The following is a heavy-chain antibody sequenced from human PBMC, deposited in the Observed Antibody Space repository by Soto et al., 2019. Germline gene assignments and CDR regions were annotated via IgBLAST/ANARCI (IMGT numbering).Heavy chain of an antibody. Sequence: ASVKVSCKASGYTFTSYGISWVRQAPGQGLEWMGWISAYNGNTNYAQKLQGRVTMTTDTSTSTAYMELRSLRSDDTAVYYCAKGVAGVQWDAFDIWGQGTMVTVSS. CDR3: AKGVAGVQWDAFDI. CDR2: ISAYNGNT. V-gene: IGHV1-18*01. CDR1: GYTFTSYG. D-gene: IGHD6-19*01. J-gene: IGHJ3*02.